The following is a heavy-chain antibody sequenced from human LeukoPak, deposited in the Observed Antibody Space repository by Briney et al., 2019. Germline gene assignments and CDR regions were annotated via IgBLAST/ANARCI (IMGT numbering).Heavy chain of an antibody. CDR3: AKLAGYSYDSSDFDY. V-gene: IGHV4-59*01. D-gene: IGHD5-18*01. CDR2: IYYSGNT. Sequence: SETLSLTCTVSGDSISYYYWSGIRQPPGKGLEWIGKIYYSGNTNYNPSLKSRVTISVDTSKNQFSLKLSSVTAADTAVYYCAKLAGYSYDSSDFDYWGQGTLVTVSS. J-gene: IGHJ4*02. CDR1: GDSISYYY.